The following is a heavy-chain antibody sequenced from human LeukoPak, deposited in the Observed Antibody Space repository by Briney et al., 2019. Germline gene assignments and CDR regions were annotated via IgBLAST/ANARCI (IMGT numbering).Heavy chain of an antibody. CDR2: INSDGSST. J-gene: IGHJ6*02. Sequence: SGGSLRLSCAASGFTFSSYWMHWVRQAPGKGLVWVSRINSDGSSTSYADSVKGRFTISRDKAKNTLYLQMNSLRAEDTAVYYCANSGVMEYYGMDVWGQGTTVTVSS. V-gene: IGHV3-74*01. CDR1: GFTFSSYW. D-gene: IGHD3-16*01. CDR3: ANSGVMEYYGMDV.